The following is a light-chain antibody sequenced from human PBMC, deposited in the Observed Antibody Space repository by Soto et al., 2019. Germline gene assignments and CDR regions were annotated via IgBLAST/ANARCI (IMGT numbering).Light chain of an antibody. CDR2: GAS. CDR3: QQYDKWPHT. CDR1: ENLSRN. V-gene: IGKV3-15*01. Sequence: EMILTQSPATLSVSPGERATLSCRASENLSRNVAWYQQQPGQAPRLLIHGASTRATGISARFSGSGSGTDFTLTISSLQSEDFAVYFCQQYDKWPHTFGQGTKLDLK. J-gene: IGKJ2*01.